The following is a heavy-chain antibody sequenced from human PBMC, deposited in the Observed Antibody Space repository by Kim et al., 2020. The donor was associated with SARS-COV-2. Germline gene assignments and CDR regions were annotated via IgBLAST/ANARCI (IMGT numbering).Heavy chain of an antibody. V-gene: IGHV5-51*01. Sequence: YSPSVQSQVTISADKSISTAYLQWSSLKASDTAMYYCARSRGNYSGAFDIWGQGTMVTVSS. D-gene: IGHD1-7*01. CDR3: ARSRGNYSGAFDI. J-gene: IGHJ3*02.